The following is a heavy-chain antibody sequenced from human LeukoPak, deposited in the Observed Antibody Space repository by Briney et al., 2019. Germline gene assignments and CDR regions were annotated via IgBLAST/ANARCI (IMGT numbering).Heavy chain of an antibody. J-gene: IGHJ5*02. CDR2: ISYDGSNK. CDR3: PTEGGIRYFDWLDSYNWFDP. D-gene: IGHD3-9*01. V-gene: IGHV3-30*03. CDR1: GFTFSSYG. Sequence: GGSLRLSCAASGFTFSSYGMHWVRQAPGKVLELVAVISYDGSNKYYADSVKGRFTISRDNSKNTLYLQMNSLRAEDTAVYFCPTEGGIRYFDWLDSYNWFDPWGQGTLVTVSS.